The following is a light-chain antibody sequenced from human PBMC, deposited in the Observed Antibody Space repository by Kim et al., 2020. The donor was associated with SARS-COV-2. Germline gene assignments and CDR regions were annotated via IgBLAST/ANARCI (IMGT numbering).Light chain of an antibody. V-gene: IGKV1-9*01. Sequence: GDRVTITCRASQGIANFLAWYQQKRGEAPKLLIHDASTLRSGVPSRFSGSGSGTDFTLTITSLQPEDFATYYCQHLNNYPITFGQGTRLEIK. CDR2: DAS. CDR3: QHLNNYPIT. CDR1: QGIANF. J-gene: IGKJ5*01.